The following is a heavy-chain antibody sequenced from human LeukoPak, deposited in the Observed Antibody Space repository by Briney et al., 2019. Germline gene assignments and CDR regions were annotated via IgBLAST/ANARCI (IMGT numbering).Heavy chain of an antibody. V-gene: IGHV4-4*09. Sequence: SETLSLTCTVSGGSISSYYWSWIRQPPGKGLEWIGYIYTSGSTNYNPSLKSRVTISVDTSKKQFSLKLSSVTAADTAVYYCARSDYGGNQYYFDYWGQGTLVTVSS. D-gene: IGHD4-23*01. CDR2: IYTSGST. CDR3: ARSDYGGNQYYFDY. J-gene: IGHJ4*02. CDR1: GGSISSYY.